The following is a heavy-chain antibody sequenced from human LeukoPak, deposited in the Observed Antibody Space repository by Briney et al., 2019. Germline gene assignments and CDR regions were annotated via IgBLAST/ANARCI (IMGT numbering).Heavy chain of an antibody. Sequence: GRSLRLSCAASGFTFDDYAMHWVRQAPGKGLEWVSGISGNSGSLGYADSVKGRFTISRDNAKNFLYLQMNSLRAEDTALYYCAKADTTVADGMDVWGKGTTVTVSS. J-gene: IGHJ6*04. CDR1: GFTFDDYA. D-gene: IGHD4-23*01. CDR2: ISGNSGSL. CDR3: AKADTTVADGMDV. V-gene: IGHV3-9*01.